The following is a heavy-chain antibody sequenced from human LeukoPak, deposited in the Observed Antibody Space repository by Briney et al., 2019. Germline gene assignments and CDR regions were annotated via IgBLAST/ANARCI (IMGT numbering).Heavy chain of an antibody. CDR1: GYTFTHQW. V-gene: IGHV5-51*01. J-gene: IGHJ4*02. CDR2: IYPRDSDT. D-gene: IGHD3-10*01. Sequence: GESLKISCKASGYTFTHQWIGWVRQMSGSGLEWMGIIYPRDSDTIYSPTFQGHVTISADTSINTAYLEWSSLEASDTAIYYCARHSDVIGAIWGQGTLVTVSS. CDR3: ARHSDVIGAI.